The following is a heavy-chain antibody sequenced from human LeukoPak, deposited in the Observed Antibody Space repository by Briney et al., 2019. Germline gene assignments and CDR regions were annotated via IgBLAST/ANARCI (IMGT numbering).Heavy chain of an antibody. CDR1: GFTYSHYY. CDR2: ISSSGSTI. Sequence: GGSLRLSCAASGFTYSHYYMSWLPQAPGKALEGVTYISSSGSTIYYADSVKGRFTISRDNAKNSLYLQMNSLRAEDTAVYYCARDDSSSGSIDYWGQGTLVTVSS. CDR3: ARDDSSSGSIDY. J-gene: IGHJ4*02. V-gene: IGHV3-11*04. D-gene: IGHD3-22*01.